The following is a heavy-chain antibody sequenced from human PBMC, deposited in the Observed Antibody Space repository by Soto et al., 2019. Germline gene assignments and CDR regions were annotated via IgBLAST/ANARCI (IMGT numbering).Heavy chain of an antibody. J-gene: IGHJ4*02. CDR3: ARDNYDSSGYYYGYPLY. D-gene: IGHD3-22*01. CDR1: GDTFTSYG. V-gene: IGHV1-18*01. CDR2: ISAYNGNT. Sequence: ASVKVSGKASGDTFTSYGISWVRRAPGQGLEWMGWISAYNGNTNYAQKLQGRVTMTTDTSTSTAYMELRSLRSDDTAVYYCARDNYDSSGYYYGYPLYWGQGTLVTV.